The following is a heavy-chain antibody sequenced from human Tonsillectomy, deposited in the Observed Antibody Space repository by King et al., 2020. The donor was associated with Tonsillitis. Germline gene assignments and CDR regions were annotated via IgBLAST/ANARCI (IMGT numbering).Heavy chain of an antibody. CDR3: ARDRALYYYDTSGYDS. Sequence: VQLVESGGGLVKPGGSLRLSCAASGFTFSSYSMNWVRQAPGKGLEWVSSISGSSSYIYYADSMKGRFTISRDNAKNSLYLQMNSLRAEDTAVYYCARDRALYYYDTSGYDSWGQGTLGSVSS. CDR2: ISGSSSYI. V-gene: IGHV3-21*01. CDR1: GFTFSSYS. J-gene: IGHJ4*02. D-gene: IGHD3-22*01.